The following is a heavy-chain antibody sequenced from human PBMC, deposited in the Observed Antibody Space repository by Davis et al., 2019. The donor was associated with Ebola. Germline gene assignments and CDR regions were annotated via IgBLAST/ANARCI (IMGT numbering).Heavy chain of an antibody. CDR1: SASISNTDDYF. D-gene: IGHD3-22*01. V-gene: IGHV4-39*01. J-gene: IGHJ4*02. CDR3: ARNTIYNYDGSVYSSPYYFDF. Sequence: SETLSLTCTVSSASISNTDDYFWAWIRQPPGKGLEWIGSIFYSGTPYYNPSLKSRVTISVDTSKNQFSLKVTSVTAADTAVYFCARNTIYNYDGSVYSSPYYFDFWGQGTLVTVSS. CDR2: IFYSGTP.